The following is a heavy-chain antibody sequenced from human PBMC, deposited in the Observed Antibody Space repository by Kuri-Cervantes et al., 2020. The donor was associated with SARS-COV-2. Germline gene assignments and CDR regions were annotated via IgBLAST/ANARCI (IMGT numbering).Heavy chain of an antibody. Sequence: GESLKISCAVSGFTVSRNYMSWVRQAPGKGLEWVSIIYRGGTTYYADSVKGRFTISRDISKDTVYLQMDTLRAEDTAVYYCARHRDFRNDGMDVWGQGTTVTVSS. D-gene: IGHD1-14*01. J-gene: IGHJ6*02. CDR3: ARHRDFRNDGMDV. CDR2: IYRGGTT. CDR1: GFTVSRNY. V-gene: IGHV3-53*01.